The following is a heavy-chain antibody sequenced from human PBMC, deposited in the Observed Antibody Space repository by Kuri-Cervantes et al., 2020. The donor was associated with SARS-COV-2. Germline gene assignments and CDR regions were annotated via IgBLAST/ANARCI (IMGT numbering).Heavy chain of an antibody. D-gene: IGHD1-26*01. CDR3: AKGPVGATGAFDI. CDR1: GFTFSSYA. CDR2: ICGSGGST. Sequence: GESLKISCAGSGFTFSSYAMSWVRQAPGKGLEWVSAICGSGGSTYYAGSVKGRFTISGDNSKNTLYLQMSSLRAEDTAVYYCAKGPVGATGAFDIWGQGTMVTVSS. V-gene: IGHV3-23*01. J-gene: IGHJ3*02.